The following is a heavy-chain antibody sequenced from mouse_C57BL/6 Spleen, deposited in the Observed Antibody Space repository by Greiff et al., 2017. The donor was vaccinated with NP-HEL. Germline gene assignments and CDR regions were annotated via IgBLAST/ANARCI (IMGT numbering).Heavy chain of an antibody. CDR3: ARGGYYGNFVDY. Sequence: VKLMESGPELVKPGASVKISCKASGYAFSSSWMNWVKQRPGKGLEWIGRIYPGDGDTNYNGKFKGKATLTADKSSITAYMQLSSLTSEDSAVYFCARGGYYGNFVDYWGQGTSVTVSS. J-gene: IGHJ4*01. CDR1: GYAFSSSW. V-gene: IGHV1-82*01. D-gene: IGHD2-1*01. CDR2: IYPGDGDT.